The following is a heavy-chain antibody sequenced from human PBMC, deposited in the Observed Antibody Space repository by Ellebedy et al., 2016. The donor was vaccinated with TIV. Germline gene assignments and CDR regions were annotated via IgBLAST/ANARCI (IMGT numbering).Heavy chain of an antibody. D-gene: IGHD2-21*01. Sequence: GESLKISCAASGFTFSSYDMHWVRQGTGKGLEWDSAIGTAGDTYYPGSVKGRFTISRENAKNSLYLQITSLRAEDTAVYYCARVRFGDTAVDYWGQGTLVTVSS. J-gene: IGHJ4*03. CDR2: IGTAGDT. CDR1: GFTFSSYD. CDR3: ARVRFGDTAVDY. V-gene: IGHV3-13*01.